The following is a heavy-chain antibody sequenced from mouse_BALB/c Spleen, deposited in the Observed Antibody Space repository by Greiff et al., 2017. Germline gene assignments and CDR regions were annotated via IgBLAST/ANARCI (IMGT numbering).Heavy chain of an antibody. J-gene: IGHJ4*01. V-gene: IGHV2-9*02. CDR3: ARDGWGNYSYYAMDY. D-gene: IGHD2-1*01. Sequence: VQRVESGPGLVAPSQSLSITCTVSGFSLTSYGVHWVRQPPGKGLEWLGVIWAGGSTNYNSALMSRLSISKDNSKSQVFLKMNSLQTDDTAMYYCARDGWGNYSYYAMDYWGQGTSVTVSS. CDR2: IWAGGST. CDR1: GFSLTSYG.